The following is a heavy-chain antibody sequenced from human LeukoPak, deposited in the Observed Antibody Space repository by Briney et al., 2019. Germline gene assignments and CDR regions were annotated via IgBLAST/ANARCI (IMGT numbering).Heavy chain of an antibody. Sequence: TGGSLRLSCVASGFTLSSHNINWVRQAPGKGLEWVSHISSSGSITYYGDSVKGRITISRDNAKNSVSLYMNSLKAEDSAVYYCARGSYYYDSSGYYAPSYYYGMDVWGQGTTVTVSS. J-gene: IGHJ6*02. CDR3: ARGSYYYDSSGYYAPSYYYGMDV. CDR1: GFTLSSHN. V-gene: IGHV3-48*01. CDR2: ISSSGSIT. D-gene: IGHD3-22*01.